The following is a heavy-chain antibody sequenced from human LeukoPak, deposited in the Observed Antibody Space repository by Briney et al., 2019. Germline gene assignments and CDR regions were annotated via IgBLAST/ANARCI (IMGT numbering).Heavy chain of an antibody. J-gene: IGHJ3*02. Sequence: SCKASGYTFTSYGISWVRQAPGKGLEWVAVISYDGSSKYYADSVKGRFTISRDNSKNTLYLQMNSLRAEDTAVYYCARARSSYGYGDAFDIWGQRTMVTVSS. D-gene: IGHD5-18*01. CDR2: ISYDGSSK. V-gene: IGHV3-30*04. CDR1: GYTFTSYG. CDR3: ARARSSYGYGDAFDI.